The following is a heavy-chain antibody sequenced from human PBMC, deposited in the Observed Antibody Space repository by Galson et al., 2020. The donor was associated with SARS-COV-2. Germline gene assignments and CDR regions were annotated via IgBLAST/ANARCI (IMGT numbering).Heavy chain of an antibody. CDR2: ISYDGSYK. CDR1: GFPFSTYA. V-gene: IGHV3-30*01. Sequence: GGSLRLSCAASGFPFSTYAMHWVRQAPGKGLEWVAAISYDGSYKHDVDSLKGRFTISRDNSKNTLYLQMNSLRPEDTAVYYCASSPSIAGSTRFSFQHWGQGTLVTVSS. CDR3: ASSPSIAGSTRFSFQH. J-gene: IGHJ1*01. D-gene: IGHD6-6*01.